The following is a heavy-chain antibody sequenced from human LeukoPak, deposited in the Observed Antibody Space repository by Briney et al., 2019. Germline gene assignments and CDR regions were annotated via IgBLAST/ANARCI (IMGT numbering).Heavy chain of an antibody. D-gene: IGHD3-22*01. J-gene: IGHJ4*02. Sequence: PSETLSLTCGVSSYSISSDYYWGWIRQPPGKGLEWLGSIYHSGSTSYNPSLKSRVTISVDTFKNQFSLKLSSVTAADTAVYYCARVTYYYDSTDYYGFFDYWGQGTLVTVSS. CDR3: ARVTYYYDSTDYYGFFDY. V-gene: IGHV4-38-2*01. CDR1: SYSISSDYY. CDR2: IYHSGST.